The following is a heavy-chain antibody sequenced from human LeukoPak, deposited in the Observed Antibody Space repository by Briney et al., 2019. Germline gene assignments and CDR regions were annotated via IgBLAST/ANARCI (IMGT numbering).Heavy chain of an antibody. CDR2: INPNNGGT. V-gene: IGHV1-2*02. J-gene: IGHJ4*02. Sequence: GASVKVSCKASGYTFTGYYVHSVRQAPGQGLEWMGWINPNNGGTNYAQKFQGRVTMTRDTSISTAYMELNRLRSDDTAVYYCARDPYSNYFDYWGQGTLVTVSS. D-gene: IGHD5-18*01. CDR3: ARDPYSNYFDY. CDR1: GYTFTGYY.